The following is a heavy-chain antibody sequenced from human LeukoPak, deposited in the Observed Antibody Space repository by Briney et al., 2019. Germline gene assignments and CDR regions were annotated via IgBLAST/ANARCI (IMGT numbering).Heavy chain of an antibody. CDR2: ISDTGSTI. V-gene: IGHV3-11*01. D-gene: IGHD1-14*01. CDR3: AFSGLFPDQ. CDR1: GFSFSDYY. J-gene: IGHJ1*01. Sequence: GGSLRLSCGASGFSFSDYYMSWIRQAPGKGLEWVSYISDTGSTIYYADSVKGRFTISRDNAKKSLYLQMNSLTAEDTAVHYCAFSGLFPDQWGQGTLVTVSS.